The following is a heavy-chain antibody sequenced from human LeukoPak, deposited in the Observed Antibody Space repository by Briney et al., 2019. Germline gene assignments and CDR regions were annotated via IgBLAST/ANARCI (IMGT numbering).Heavy chain of an antibody. CDR1: GFTFSSYA. CDR3: AKVRVVKYYDSSGYAYDAFDI. V-gene: IGHV3-23*01. CDR2: ISGSGGST. J-gene: IGHJ3*02. D-gene: IGHD3-22*01. Sequence: GGSLRLSCAASGFTFSSYAMSWVRQAPGKGLEWVSAISGSGGSTYYADSVKGRFTISRDNSKNTLYLQMNSLRAEDTAVYYCAKVRVVKYYDSSGYAYDAFDIWGQGTMVTVSS.